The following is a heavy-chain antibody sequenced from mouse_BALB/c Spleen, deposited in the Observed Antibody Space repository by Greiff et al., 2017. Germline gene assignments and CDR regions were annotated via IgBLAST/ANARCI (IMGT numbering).Heavy chain of an antibody. V-gene: IGHV1-4*01. Sequence: LQESGAELARPGASVKMSCKASGYTFTSYTMHWVKQRPGQGLEWIGYINPSSGYTNYNQKFKDKATLTADKSSSTAYMQLSSLTSEDSAVYYCARYDYDDYAMDYWGQGTSVTVSS. CDR3: ARYDYDDYAMDY. J-gene: IGHJ4*01. D-gene: IGHD2-4*01. CDR1: GYTFTSYT. CDR2: INPSSGYT.